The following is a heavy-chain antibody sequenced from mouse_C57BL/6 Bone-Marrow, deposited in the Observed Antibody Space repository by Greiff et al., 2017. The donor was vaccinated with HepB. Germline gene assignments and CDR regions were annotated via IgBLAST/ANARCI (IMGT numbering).Heavy chain of an antibody. J-gene: IGHJ2*01. CDR3: ARDTAVVVPDY. V-gene: IGHV1-9*01. D-gene: IGHD1-1*01. Sequence: VQLQQSGAELMKPGASVKLSCKATGYTFSGYWIEWVKQRPGHGLEWIGEILPGSGSTNYNEKFKGKATFTADTSSNTAYMQLSSLTTKDSAIYYCARDTAVVVPDYWGQGTTLTVSS. CDR2: ILPGSGST. CDR1: GYTFSGYW.